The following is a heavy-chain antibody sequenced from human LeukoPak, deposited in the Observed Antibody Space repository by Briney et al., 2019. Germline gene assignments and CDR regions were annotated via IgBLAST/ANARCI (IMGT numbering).Heavy chain of an antibody. Sequence: PSETLSLTCGVYGGPFSGYYWSWIRQPPGKGLEWIGEINDSGSTNYNPSLKSRATISADTSKNQFSLNLSSVTAADTAVYYCARHMLGGKRSFDSWGQGTLVTVSS. CDR3: ARHMLGGKRSFDS. CDR1: GGPFSGYY. CDR2: INDSGST. V-gene: IGHV4-34*01. J-gene: IGHJ4*02. D-gene: IGHD4-23*01.